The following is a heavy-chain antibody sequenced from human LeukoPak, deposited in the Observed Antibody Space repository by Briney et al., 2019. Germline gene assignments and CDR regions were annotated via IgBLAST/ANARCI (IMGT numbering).Heavy chain of an antibody. CDR3: ARAYSSSWEPADY. CDR1: GFTFSDYY. D-gene: IGHD6-13*01. CDR2: ISSSGSTI. V-gene: IGHV3-11*04. Sequence: GGSLRLSCAASGFTFSDYYMSWIRQAPGKGLEWVSYISSSGSTIYYADSVKGRFTISRDNAKNSLYLQMNSLRAEDTAVYYCARAYSSSWEPADYWGQGTLVTVSS. J-gene: IGHJ4*02.